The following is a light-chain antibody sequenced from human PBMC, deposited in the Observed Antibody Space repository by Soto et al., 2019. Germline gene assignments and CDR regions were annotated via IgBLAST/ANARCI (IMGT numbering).Light chain of an antibody. CDR1: QSVSSGY. CDR2: GAA. CDR3: QQCGSSPRT. J-gene: IGKJ1*01. V-gene: IGKV3-20*01. Sequence: EIVLTQSPGTLSFSPGERATLSCRASQSVSSGYLAWYQQRPGQAPRLLIYGAASRATGIPDRFSGSGSGTDFILTITRLEPEDFAVYYCQQCGSSPRTFGQGTKVDIK.